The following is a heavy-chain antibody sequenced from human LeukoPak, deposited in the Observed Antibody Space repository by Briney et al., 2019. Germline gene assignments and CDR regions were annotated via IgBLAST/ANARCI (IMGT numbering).Heavy chain of an antibody. CDR1: GYRFTNYW. V-gene: IGHV5-51*01. Sequence: PGESLKISCKGSGYRFTNYWIGWVRQLPGKGLELMGSSYPGDSDTRYSPSFQGQVTISADQSITTASLHWSSLTPSAPAIYSCARQGVYYSDSSAFSSWGQGTLVTVSS. D-gene: IGHD3-22*01. CDR3: ARQGVYYSDSSAFSS. J-gene: IGHJ5*02. CDR2: SYPGDSDT.